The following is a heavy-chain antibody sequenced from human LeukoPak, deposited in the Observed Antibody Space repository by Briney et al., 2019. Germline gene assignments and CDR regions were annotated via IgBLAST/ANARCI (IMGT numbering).Heavy chain of an antibody. J-gene: IGHJ4*02. CDR2: ISAYNGNT. D-gene: IGHD3-22*01. CDR3: ARDLLDYYDSSGYPHFDY. Sequence: ASVKVSCKASGYTFTSYGISWVRQAPGQGLEWMGWISAYNGNTNYAQKLQGRVTMTTDTSTSTAYTELRSLRSDDTAVYYCARDLLDYYDSSGYPHFDYWGQGTLVTVSS. V-gene: IGHV1-18*01. CDR1: GYTFTSYG.